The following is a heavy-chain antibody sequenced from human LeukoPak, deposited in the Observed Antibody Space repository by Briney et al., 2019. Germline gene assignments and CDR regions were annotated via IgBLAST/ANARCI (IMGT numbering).Heavy chain of an antibody. CDR1: GFTFSSYN. D-gene: IGHD2-2*01. J-gene: IGHJ4*02. Sequence: GSLRLSCAASGFTFSSYNMNWVGQAPGKGLEWVSHIRTDGTTISYAESVKGRFTISRDNAKNSLSLRMNSLRAEDTAVYYCARSYCSSTTCYPIDYWGQGTLVTVSS. V-gene: IGHV3-48*04. CDR2: IRTDGTTI. CDR3: ARSYCSSTTCYPIDY.